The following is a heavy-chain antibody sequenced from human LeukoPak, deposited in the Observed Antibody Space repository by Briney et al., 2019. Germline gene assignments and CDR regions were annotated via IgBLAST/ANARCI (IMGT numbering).Heavy chain of an antibody. J-gene: IGHJ6*02. V-gene: IGHV3-48*01. Sequence: GGSLRLSCAASGFTFSTYSMNWVRQAPGKGLEWLSYISARGTTIYYADSLKGRLTISRDNAKNALYLQMNSLRAEDTAVYYCARDRAIFGVVTYYYYYGMDVWGQGTTVTVSS. CDR2: ISARGTTI. CDR1: GFTFSTYS. D-gene: IGHD3-3*01. CDR3: ARDRAIFGVVTYYYYYGMDV.